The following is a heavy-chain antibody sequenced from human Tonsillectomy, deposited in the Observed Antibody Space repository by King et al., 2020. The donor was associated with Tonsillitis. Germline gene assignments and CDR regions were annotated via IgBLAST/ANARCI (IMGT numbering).Heavy chain of an antibody. CDR3: ARQDGGYYYYYYALDL. V-gene: IGHV5-51*01. J-gene: IGHJ6*02. CDR1: GYSFTSYW. Sequence: QLVQSGAEVKKPGESLKISCKGSGYSFTSYWIGWVRQMPGKGLEWMGIIYPGDTDIRYTPSFQGQVTISADKSISTAYLQWSSLKASDTAMYYCARQDGGYYYYYYALDLWGQGTTVTVSS. CDR2: IYPGDTDI. D-gene: IGHD4-23*01.